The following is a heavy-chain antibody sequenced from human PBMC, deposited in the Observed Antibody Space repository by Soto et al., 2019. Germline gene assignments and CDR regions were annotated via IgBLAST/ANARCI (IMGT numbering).Heavy chain of an antibody. Sequence: QVQLVESGGGVVQPGTSLRLSCVGSGFTFRSYVIHWVRQAPGKGLEWVALTSYDGSNNFYGDSVKGRFTISRDNSGNTVELKMDSLRLEGTALYYCARGGTTGGLDVWGQGTLVSVSS. J-gene: IGHJ4*02. CDR1: GFTFRSYV. D-gene: IGHD3-16*01. CDR3: ARGGTTGGLDV. CDR2: TSYDGSNN. V-gene: IGHV3-33*05.